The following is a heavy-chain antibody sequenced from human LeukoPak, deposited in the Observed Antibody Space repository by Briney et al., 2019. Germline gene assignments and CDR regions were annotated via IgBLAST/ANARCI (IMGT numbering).Heavy chain of an antibody. CDR3: ARGRCSSTSCFPPVDAFDI. Sequence: SVKVSCKASGGTFSSYAISWVRQAPGQGLEWMGRIIPILGIANYAQKFQGRVTITADKSTSTAYMELGSLRSEDTAVYYCARGRCSSTSCFPPVDAFDIWGQGTMVTVSS. J-gene: IGHJ3*02. CDR1: GGTFSSYA. D-gene: IGHD2-2*01. CDR2: IIPILGIA. V-gene: IGHV1-69*04.